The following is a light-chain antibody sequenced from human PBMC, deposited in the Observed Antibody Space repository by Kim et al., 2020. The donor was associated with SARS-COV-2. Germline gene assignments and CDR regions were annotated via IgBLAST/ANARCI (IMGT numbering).Light chain of an antibody. Sequence: IQLTQSPSSLSASVGDTVTITCRASQGINSNLAWYQQRPGKAPNLLIYSAFTLHSGVPSRFSGSGSGTDFTLTITSLQPEDFATYHSQQHQSFPLTFGGGSKVDIK. CDR2: SAF. CDR3: QQHQSFPLT. J-gene: IGKJ4*01. CDR1: QGINSN. V-gene: IGKV1-9*01.